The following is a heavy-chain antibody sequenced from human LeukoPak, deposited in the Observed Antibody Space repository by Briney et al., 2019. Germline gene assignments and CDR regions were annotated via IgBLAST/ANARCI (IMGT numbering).Heavy chain of an antibody. D-gene: IGHD3-22*01. CDR3: ARRFYYDSSGYYYFDY. Sequence: PSETLSLTCAVYGGSFSGYYWSWIRQPPGNGLEWIGEINHSGSTNYNPSLKSRVTISVDTSKNQFSLKLSSVTAADTAVYYCARRFYYDSSGYYYFDYWGQGTLVTVSS. J-gene: IGHJ4*02. V-gene: IGHV4-34*01. CDR2: INHSGST. CDR1: GGSFSGYY.